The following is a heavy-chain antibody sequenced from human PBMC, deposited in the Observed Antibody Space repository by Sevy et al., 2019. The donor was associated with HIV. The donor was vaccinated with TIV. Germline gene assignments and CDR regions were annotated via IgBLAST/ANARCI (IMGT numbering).Heavy chain of an antibody. J-gene: IGHJ5*02. CDR2: IYYSGST. Sequence: SETLSLTCTVSGGSVSSGSYYWSWIRQPPGKGLEWIGYIYYSGSTNYNPSLKSRVTISVATSKTQFSLKLSSVTAADTAVYVCARDKADTAMVNWFDPWGQGTLVTVSS. V-gene: IGHV4-61*01. D-gene: IGHD5-18*01. CDR1: GGSVSSGSYY. CDR3: ARDKADTAMVNWFDP.